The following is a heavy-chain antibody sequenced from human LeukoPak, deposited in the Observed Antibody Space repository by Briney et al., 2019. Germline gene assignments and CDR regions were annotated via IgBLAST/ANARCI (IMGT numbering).Heavy chain of an antibody. D-gene: IGHD2-15*01. CDR3: ARAPDDCSGGSCYPNAFDI. J-gene: IGHJ3*02. CDR1: GGSFSGYY. Sequence: SSETLSLTCAVYGGSFSGYYWSWTRQPPGKVLEWIGEINHSGSTNYNPSLKSRVTISVDTSKNQFSLKVSSVTAADTAVYYCARAPDDCSGGSCYPNAFDIWGQGTMVTVSS. V-gene: IGHV4-34*01. CDR2: INHSGST.